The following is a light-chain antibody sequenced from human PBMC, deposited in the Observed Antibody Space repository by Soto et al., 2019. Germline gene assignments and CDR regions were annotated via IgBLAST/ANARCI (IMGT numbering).Light chain of an antibody. CDR2: LEGSGSY. J-gene: IGLJ2*01. Sequence: QAVVTQSSSASASLGSSVKLTCTLSSGHSSYIIAWHQQQPGKAPRYLMKLEGSGSYNKGSGVPDRFSGSSSGVDRYLTISNLQFEDEANYYCETWDSNTRVFGGGTQLTVL. V-gene: IGLV4-60*02. CDR3: ETWDSNTRV. CDR1: SGHSSYI.